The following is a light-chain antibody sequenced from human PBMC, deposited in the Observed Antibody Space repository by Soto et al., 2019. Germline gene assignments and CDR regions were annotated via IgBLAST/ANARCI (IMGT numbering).Light chain of an antibody. V-gene: IGLV2-23*01. CDR1: SSDVGSYDL. J-gene: IGLJ1*01. CDR3: CSYAVSSTRYV. CDR2: EDT. Sequence: QSALTQPASVSGSPGQSITIPCTGSSSDVGSYDLVSWFQQHPGKAPKLIIYEDTKRPSGVSNRFSGSKSGNTASLTISGLQAEDEADYYCCSYAVSSTRYVFGTGTKVTVL.